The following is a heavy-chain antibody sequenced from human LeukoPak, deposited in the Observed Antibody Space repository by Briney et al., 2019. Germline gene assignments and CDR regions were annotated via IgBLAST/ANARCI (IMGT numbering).Heavy chain of an antibody. V-gene: IGHV1-2*06. J-gene: IGHJ5*02. CDR2: INPNSGDT. CDR1: GYTFTGYS. Sequence: ASVKVSCKAFGYTFTGYSMHWVRQAPGQGLEWMGRINPNSGDTKYAQKFQGRVTMTRDTSISTAYMEVSRLTSDDTAVYYCTKSDGGGYDFDPWGQGTLVTVSS. CDR3: TKSDGGGYDFDP. D-gene: IGHD5-12*01.